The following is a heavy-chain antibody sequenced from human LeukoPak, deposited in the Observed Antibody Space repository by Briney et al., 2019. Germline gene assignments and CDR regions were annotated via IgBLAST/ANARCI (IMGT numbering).Heavy chain of an antibody. Sequence: PGGSLRLSCAASGFTFSSYAMSWVRQAPGKGLEWVSAISGSGDSTFYADSVKGRFTISRDNAKNSLYLQMNSLRADDTAVYYCASGTAFDYWGQGTLVTVSS. CDR2: ISGSGDST. CDR1: GFTFSSYA. D-gene: IGHD1-14*01. CDR3: ASGTAFDY. J-gene: IGHJ4*02. V-gene: IGHV3-23*01.